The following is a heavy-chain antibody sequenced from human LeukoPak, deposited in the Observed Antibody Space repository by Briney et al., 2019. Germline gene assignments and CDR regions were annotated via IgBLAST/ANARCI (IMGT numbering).Heavy chain of an antibody. CDR2: IKQDGSEK. D-gene: IGHD3-22*01. Sequence: GGSLRLSCAASGFTFSSYWMSWVRQAPGKGLEWVANIKQDGSEKYYVDSVKGRFTISRDNAENSLYLQMNSLRAEDTAVYYCARDVGAPYYYDSSGYRVYYFDYWGQGTLVTVSS. CDR1: GFTFSSYW. CDR3: ARDVGAPYYYDSSGYRVYYFDY. V-gene: IGHV3-7*01. J-gene: IGHJ4*02.